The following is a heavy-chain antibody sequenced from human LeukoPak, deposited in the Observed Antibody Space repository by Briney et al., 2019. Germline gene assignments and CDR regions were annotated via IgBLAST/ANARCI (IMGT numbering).Heavy chain of an antibody. Sequence: GGSPRLSCAASGFTFSDFGMHWVRQAPGKGLEWVAFIWYDGSKKYYADSVKGRFTISRDDSKNTLYLQMNSLRAEDTAVYYCGRRDYYDIKDWGQGTLVTVSS. CDR3: GRRDYYDIKD. V-gene: IGHV3-30*02. D-gene: IGHD3-22*01. J-gene: IGHJ4*02. CDR1: GFTFSDFG. CDR2: IWYDGSKK.